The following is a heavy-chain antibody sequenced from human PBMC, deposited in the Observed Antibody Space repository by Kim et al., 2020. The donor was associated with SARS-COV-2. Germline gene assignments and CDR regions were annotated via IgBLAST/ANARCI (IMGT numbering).Heavy chain of an antibody. D-gene: IGHD2-2*01. CDR1: GFTFSSYT. Sequence: GGSLRLSCAASGFTFSSYTMTWVRQAPGKGLEWVSAITNSGDSTYYADFVKGRFTISRDNSENTLYLQMNSLRAEDTAVYYCAKDGPTRASSDYWGQGTLVTVSS. CDR3: AKDGPTRASSDY. CDR2: ITNSGDST. V-gene: IGHV3-23*01. J-gene: IGHJ4*02.